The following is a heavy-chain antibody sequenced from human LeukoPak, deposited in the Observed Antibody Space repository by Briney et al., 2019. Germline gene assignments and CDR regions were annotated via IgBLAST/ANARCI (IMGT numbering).Heavy chain of an antibody. D-gene: IGHD2-21*02. J-gene: IGHJ3*02. CDR2: IYYSGST. V-gene: IGHV4-31*03. Sequence: SETLSLTCTVSGGSISSGGYYWSWIRQHPGKGLEWIGYIYYSGSTYYNPSLKSRVTISVDTSKNQFSLKLSSVTAADTAVYYCARGEVVTANSFSTNAFDIWGQGTMVTVSS. CDR1: GGSISSGGYY. CDR3: ARGEVVTANSFSTNAFDI.